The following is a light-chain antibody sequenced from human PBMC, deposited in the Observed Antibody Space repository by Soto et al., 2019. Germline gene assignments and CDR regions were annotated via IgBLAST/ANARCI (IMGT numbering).Light chain of an antibody. Sequence: QSALTQPRSVSGSPGQSVTISCTGTSSDVGGYNYVSWYQQHPGKAPKLMIYDVSKRPSGVPDRFSGSKSGNTASLTISGLQAEDEADYYCCSYADIRYVFGTGTKLTVL. J-gene: IGLJ1*01. V-gene: IGLV2-11*01. CDR1: SSDVGGYNY. CDR2: DVS. CDR3: CSYADIRYV.